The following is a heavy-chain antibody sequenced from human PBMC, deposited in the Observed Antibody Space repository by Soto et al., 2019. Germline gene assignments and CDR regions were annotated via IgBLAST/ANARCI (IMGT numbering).Heavy chain of an antibody. D-gene: IGHD2-8*01. CDR1: GFTFSSYA. CDR3: AKGGCTNGVCSYYYYGMDV. CDR2: ISGSGGST. J-gene: IGHJ6*02. V-gene: IGHV3-23*01. Sequence: GGSLRLSCAASGFTFSSYAMSWVRQAPGKGLEWVSAISGSGGSTYYADSVKGRFTISRDNSKNTLYLQMNSLRAEDTAVYYCAKGGCTNGVCSYYYYGMDVWGQGTTVTDSS.